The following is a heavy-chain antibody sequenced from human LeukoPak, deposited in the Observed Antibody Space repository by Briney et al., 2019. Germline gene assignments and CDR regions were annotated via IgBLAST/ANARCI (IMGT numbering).Heavy chain of an antibody. CDR3: ASERITMILSY. V-gene: IGHV4-39*07. Sequence: SETLSLTCTVSGGSISSSSYYWGWIRQPPGKGLEWIGSIYYSGSTYYNPSLKSRVTISVDTSKNQFSLKLSSVTAADTAVYYCASERITMILSYWGQGTLVTVSS. CDR1: GGSISSSSYY. CDR2: IYYSGST. J-gene: IGHJ4*02. D-gene: IGHD3-22*01.